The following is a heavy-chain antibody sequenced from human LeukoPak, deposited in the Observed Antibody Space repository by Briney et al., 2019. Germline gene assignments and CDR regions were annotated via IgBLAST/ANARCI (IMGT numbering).Heavy chain of an antibody. CDR2: IYPGDSDT. D-gene: IGHD5-18*01. J-gene: IGHJ4*02. CDR3: ARLLGYSYGYNYFDY. V-gene: IGHV5-51*01. CDR1: GYSFTSYW. Sequence: LGESLKISCKGSGYSFTSYWIGWVRQMPGKGLEWMGIIYPGDSDTRYSPSFQGQVTISADKSISTAYLQWSSLKASDTAMYYCARLLGYSYGYNYFDYWGQGTLVTVSS.